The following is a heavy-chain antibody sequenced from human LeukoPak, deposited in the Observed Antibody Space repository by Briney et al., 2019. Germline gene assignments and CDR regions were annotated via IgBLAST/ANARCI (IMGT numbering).Heavy chain of an antibody. CDR1: GYSISSGYY. D-gene: IGHD3-10*01. V-gene: IGHV4-38-2*02. CDR2: IYHSGST. J-gene: IGHJ4*02. CDR3: ASFYGSGFSFDY. Sequence: PSETLSLTCTVPGYSISSGYYWGWIRQPPGKGLEWIGNIYHSGSTYYNPSLKSRVTISVDTSKNQFSLKLSSVTAADTAIYYCASFYGSGFSFDYWGQGTLVTVSS.